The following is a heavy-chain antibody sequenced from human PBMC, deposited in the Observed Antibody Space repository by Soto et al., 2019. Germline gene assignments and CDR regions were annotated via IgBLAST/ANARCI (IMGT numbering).Heavy chain of an antibody. D-gene: IGHD4-17*01. CDR3: ARRGGLYGPLDY. Sequence: EVQLVESGGGIVQPGGSLRLSCAVSGFTVSSNYMTWVRQAPGKGLEWVSVIYSGGSTYYAEFVKGRFTISRDNSKNTLYLQINSLRVEDTAVYYCARRGGLYGPLDYWGQGALVTVSS. CDR2: IYSGGST. V-gene: IGHV3-66*04. J-gene: IGHJ4*02. CDR1: GFTVSSNY.